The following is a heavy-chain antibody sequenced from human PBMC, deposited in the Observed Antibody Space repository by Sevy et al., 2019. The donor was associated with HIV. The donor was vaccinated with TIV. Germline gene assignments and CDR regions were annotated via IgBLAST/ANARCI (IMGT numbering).Heavy chain of an antibody. V-gene: IGHV4-31*03. J-gene: IGHJ3*02. D-gene: IGHD2-21*02. CDR1: GGSISSGNYY. CDR2: IFDSGMS. Sequence: SETLSLTCTVSGGSISSGNYYWTWIRQHPEKGLEWIGYIFDSGMSYYHPSLKTRVSISGDTSKNQVSLRLTSVTAADTAIYYCARDRGGNSAFDIWCQGTMVTVSS. CDR3: ARDRGGNSAFDI.